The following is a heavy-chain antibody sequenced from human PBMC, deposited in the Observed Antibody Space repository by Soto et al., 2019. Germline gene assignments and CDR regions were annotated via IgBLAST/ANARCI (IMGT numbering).Heavy chain of an antibody. CDR1: GGSISSGGYY. D-gene: IGHD3-9*01. CDR2: IYYSAST. Sequence: QVQLQESGPGLVKPSQTLSLTCTVSGGSISSGGYYWSWIRQHPGKGLEWIGYIYYSASTYYIPSLESRVTISVDTSKTQFSLNLSSVTAADTAVYYSARADILEYDDQLLGGMDVWGQGTTVTVSS. J-gene: IGHJ6*02. V-gene: IGHV4-31*03. CDR3: ARADILEYDDQLLGGMDV.